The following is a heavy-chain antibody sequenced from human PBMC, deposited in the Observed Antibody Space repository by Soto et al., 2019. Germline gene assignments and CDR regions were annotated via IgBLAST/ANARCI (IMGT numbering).Heavy chain of an antibody. Sequence: PGGSLRLSCAASGFPFNTYYMTWVRQASGKGLEWVASIKEDGNEKYYVDSVKGRFTISRDNAKNSLSLQMNSLRAEDTAVYFCTRGAGGWNYYYAMDVWGPGATVTVSS. D-gene: IGHD6-19*01. V-gene: IGHV3-7*03. CDR2: IKEDGNEK. CDR3: TRGAGGWNYYYAMDV. J-gene: IGHJ6*02. CDR1: GFPFNTYY.